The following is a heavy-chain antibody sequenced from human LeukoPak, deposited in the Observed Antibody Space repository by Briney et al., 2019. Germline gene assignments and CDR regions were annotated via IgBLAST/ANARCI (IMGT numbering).Heavy chain of an antibody. Sequence: KPSETLSLTCTVSGGSISSGGYFWSWIRQHPGKGLAWIGHIYYSGSTYHNPSLKSRVTISVDTSKNQFSLKLSSVTAADTAVYYCARDRDHYYFDCWGQGTLVTVSS. CDR2: IYYSGST. CDR3: ARDRDHYYFDC. V-gene: IGHV4-31*03. CDR1: GGSISSGGYF. J-gene: IGHJ4*02.